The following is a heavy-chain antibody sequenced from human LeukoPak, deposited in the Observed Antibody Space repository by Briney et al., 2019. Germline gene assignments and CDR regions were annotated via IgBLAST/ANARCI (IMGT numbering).Heavy chain of an antibody. CDR3: AKRGPIYSSTPGNYFDY. D-gene: IGHD3-10*01. J-gene: IGHJ4*02. V-gene: IGHV3-48*02. Sequence: PGGSLRLSCAASGFTFSSYSMNWVRQAPGKGLEWVSYISSSSSTIYYADSVKGRFTISRDNSKNTLYLQMKALRDEDTATYYCAKRGPIYSSTPGNYFDYWGQGTLVTVSS. CDR2: ISSSSSTI. CDR1: GFTFSSYS.